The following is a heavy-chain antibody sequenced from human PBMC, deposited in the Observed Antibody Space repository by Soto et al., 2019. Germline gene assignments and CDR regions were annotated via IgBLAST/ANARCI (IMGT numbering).Heavy chain of an antibody. CDR3: ARTFDTITYYFDY. Sequence: QVHLVESGGGVGQPGGSLRLSCAASEFSFSSYAMHWIRQAPGKGPEWVAVISFDGNIIHYADSVKGRFIISRDNSKNTLYLQMHSLSGEDTAVYYCARTFDTITYYFDYWGQGTLVTVSS. CDR1: EFSFSSYA. D-gene: IGHD3-9*01. CDR2: ISFDGNII. J-gene: IGHJ4*02. V-gene: IGHV3-30-3*01.